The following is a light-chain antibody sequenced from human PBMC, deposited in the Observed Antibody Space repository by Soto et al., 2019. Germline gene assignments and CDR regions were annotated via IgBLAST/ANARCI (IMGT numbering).Light chain of an antibody. CDR2: GAS. V-gene: IGKV3-15*01. CDR1: QSIRDN. CDR3: QQYDYWPPYT. J-gene: IGKJ2*01. Sequence: EIVMTQSPATLSVSPGERAIVSCRASQSIRDNLAWYQQTPGRAPRLLIYGASIRATGVPARFSDSGSGTEFTLTISSLQSEDFAVYYCQQYDYWPPYTFGQGTKVEIK.